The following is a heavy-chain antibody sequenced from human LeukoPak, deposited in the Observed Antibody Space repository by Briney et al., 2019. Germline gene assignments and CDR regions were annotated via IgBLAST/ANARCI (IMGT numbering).Heavy chain of an antibody. CDR3: AGRDSFCSGFTCLTAY. CDR1: GYTFTSYG. CDR2: ISAYNGNT. J-gene: IGHJ4*02. D-gene: IGHD3-3*01. V-gene: IGHV1-18*01. Sequence: GASVKVSCKASGYTFTSYGISWVRQAPGQGLEWMGWISAYNGNTNYAQKLQGRVTMTTDTSTSTAYMELRSLRSDDTAVYYCAGRDSFCSGFTCLTAYWGQGTLVTVSS.